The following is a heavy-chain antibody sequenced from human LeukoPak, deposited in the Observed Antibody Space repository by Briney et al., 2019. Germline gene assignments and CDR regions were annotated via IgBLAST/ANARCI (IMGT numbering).Heavy chain of an antibody. V-gene: IGHV1-2*02. CDR1: GYTFTGYY. D-gene: IGHD6-13*01. J-gene: IGHJ4*02. Sequence: GASVKVSCKASGYTFTGYYMHWVRQAPGQGLEWMGWINPNSGGTNYAQKFQGRVTMTRDTSISTAYMELTRLRSDDTAVYYCAKGGAGGSSSRGEWGNFDYWGQGTLVTVSS. CDR2: INPNSGGT. CDR3: AKGGAGGSSSRGEWGNFDY.